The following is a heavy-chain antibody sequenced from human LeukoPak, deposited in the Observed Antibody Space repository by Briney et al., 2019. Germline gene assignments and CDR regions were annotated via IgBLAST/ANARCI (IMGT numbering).Heavy chain of an antibody. V-gene: IGHV3-74*01. D-gene: IGHD6-19*01. CDR3: AREGSGWYGVDY. J-gene: IGHJ4*02. CDR1: GFTFSSYW. CDR2: INTDGSST. Sequence: PGGSLRLSCASSGFTFSSYWMHWVRQAPGKGLVWVSRINTDGSSTSYADSVKGRFTISRDNAKNTLYLQMNSLRAEDTAVYYCAREGSGWYGVDYWGQGTLVTVSS.